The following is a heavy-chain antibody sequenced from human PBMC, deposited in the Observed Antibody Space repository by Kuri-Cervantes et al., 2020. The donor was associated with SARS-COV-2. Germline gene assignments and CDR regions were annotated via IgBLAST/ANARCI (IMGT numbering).Heavy chain of an antibody. Sequence: ASVKVSCKASGYTFSDYYMYWVRQAPGQGLEWMGWINPNSGGTNYAQKFQGWVTMTRDTSSTGYMELSRLRSDDTAVYYCAATDYNRVSGDYYWGQGSRVTVSS. D-gene: IGHD3-10*01. J-gene: IGHJ4*02. CDR2: INPNSGGT. CDR1: GYTFSDYY. CDR3: AATDYNRVSGDYY. V-gene: IGHV1-2*04.